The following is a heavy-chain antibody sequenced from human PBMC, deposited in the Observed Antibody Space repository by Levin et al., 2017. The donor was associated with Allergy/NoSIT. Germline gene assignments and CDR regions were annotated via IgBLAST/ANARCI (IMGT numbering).Heavy chain of an antibody. Sequence: SETLSLTCTVSRGSVITYYWSWIRQPPGKGLEWIGYIYHSGSTNYNPSLKSRVTISVDTSKNQLSLKLTSVTAADTAVYYCARHEAPYGGYFYYFGMDVWGQGTTVTVSS. V-gene: IGHV4-59*08. D-gene: IGHD4-23*01. CDR1: RGSVITYY. J-gene: IGHJ6*02. CDR3: ARHEAPYGGYFYYFGMDV. CDR2: IYHSGST.